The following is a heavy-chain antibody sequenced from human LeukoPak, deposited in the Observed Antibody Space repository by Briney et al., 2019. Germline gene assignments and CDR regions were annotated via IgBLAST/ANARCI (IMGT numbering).Heavy chain of an antibody. V-gene: IGHV1-2*02. CDR1: GGTFSSYA. J-gene: IGHJ4*02. D-gene: IGHD3-9*01. Sequence: ASVKVSCKASGGTFSSYAISWVRQAPGQGLEWMGWINPNSGGTNYAQKFQGRVTMTRDTSISTAYMELSRLRSDDTAVYYCARDSYYDILTGYLYYFDYWGQGTLVTVSS. CDR3: ARDSYYDILTGYLYYFDY. CDR2: INPNSGGT.